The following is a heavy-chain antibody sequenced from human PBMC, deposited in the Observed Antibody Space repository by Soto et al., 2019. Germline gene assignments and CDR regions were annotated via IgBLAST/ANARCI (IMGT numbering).Heavy chain of an antibody. CDR1: GFTFSTYS. CDR3: ARDRDGYNSNWFDP. V-gene: IGHV3-21*01. D-gene: IGHD5-12*01. Sequence: GGSLRLSCAASGFTFSTYSMNWVRQAPGKGLEWVSSISTGSSYIYYADSVTGRFTISRDNAKNSLYLQMDDLRVEDTAVYFCARDRDGYNSNWFDPWGQGTLVTVPS. J-gene: IGHJ5*02. CDR2: ISTGSSYI.